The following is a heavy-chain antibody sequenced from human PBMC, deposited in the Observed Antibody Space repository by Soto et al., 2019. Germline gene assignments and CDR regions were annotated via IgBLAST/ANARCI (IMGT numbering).Heavy chain of an antibody. CDR3: ARSILGANLPLDS. D-gene: IGHD1-26*01. V-gene: IGHV1-3*01. CDR1: GYIFTTYA. Sequence: QVQLVQSGAEVKRPGASVQLSCKASGYIFTTYAIHWVRQAPGQGLERMGWINAGTGRTSYSRRFQDRVSITRDTSASMAYMEVSSLTSQDTAVYYCARSILGANLPLDSWGQGALVTVSS. J-gene: IGHJ4*02. CDR2: INAGTGRT.